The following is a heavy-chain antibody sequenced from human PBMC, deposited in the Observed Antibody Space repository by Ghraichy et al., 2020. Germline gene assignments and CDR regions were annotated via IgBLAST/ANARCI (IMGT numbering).Heavy chain of an antibody. Sequence: SETLSLTCTVSGGSISSSSYYWGWIRQPPGKGLEWIGSIYYSGSTYYNPSLKSRVTISVDTSKNQFSLKLSSVTAADTAVYYCARYIAVATRSFDYWGQGTLVTVSS. D-gene: IGHD6-19*01. V-gene: IGHV4-39*01. CDR2: IYYSGST. CDR3: ARYIAVATRSFDY. CDR1: GGSISSSSYY. J-gene: IGHJ4*02.